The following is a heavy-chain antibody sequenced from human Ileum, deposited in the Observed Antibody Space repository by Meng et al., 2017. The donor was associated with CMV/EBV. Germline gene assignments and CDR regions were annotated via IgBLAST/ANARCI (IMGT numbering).Heavy chain of an antibody. V-gene: IGHV3-23*01. CDR2: ISESGDNT. D-gene: IGHD6-19*01. CDR1: GVNFNNYA. CDR3: AKDLRSGWYITYGDF. J-gene: IGHJ4*02. Sequence: GESLKISCAASGVNFNNYAMTWVRQALGKGLEWVSAISESGDNTYYADSVKGRFTISRDNSNNTVFLQMNSLRAEDTAVYYCAKDLRSGWYITYGDFWGQGTLVTVSS.